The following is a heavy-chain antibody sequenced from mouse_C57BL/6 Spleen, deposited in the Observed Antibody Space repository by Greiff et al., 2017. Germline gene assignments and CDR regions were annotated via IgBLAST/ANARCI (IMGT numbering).Heavy chain of an antibody. CDR3: ARALDRPEAY. CDR1: GYTFNSYW. V-gene: IGHV1-64*01. CDR2: IHPNSGST. J-gene: IGHJ3*01. Sequence: VQLQQPGAELVKPGASVKLSCKASGYTFNSYWMHWVKRRPGQGLEWIGMIHPNSGSTNYNEKFKSKATLTVDKSSSTAYMQLSSLTSEDAAVYYCARALDRPEAYWGQGTLVTVSA.